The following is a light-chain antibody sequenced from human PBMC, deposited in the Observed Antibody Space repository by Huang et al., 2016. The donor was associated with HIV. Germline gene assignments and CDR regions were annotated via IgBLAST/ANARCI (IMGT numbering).Light chain of an antibody. V-gene: IGKV3-15*01. J-gene: IGKJ4*01. Sequence: IVMTQSPATLSESPGERVTVSCRATRSVSSNLAWYQQRPGQAPRRLIYWSSTRAPGIPARFSGSGSGTDFSLTISSLQSEDVALYYCQQYNNWLLSFGGGTRVDI. CDR1: RSVSSN. CDR2: WSS. CDR3: QQYNNWLLS.